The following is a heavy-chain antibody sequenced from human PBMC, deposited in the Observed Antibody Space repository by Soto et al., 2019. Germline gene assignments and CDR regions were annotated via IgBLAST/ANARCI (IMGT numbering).Heavy chain of an antibody. J-gene: IGHJ6*02. V-gene: IGHV4-31*03. CDR2: IYYSGST. CDR1: GGSISSSGYY. Sequence: LSLTCTVSGGSISSSGYYWSWIRQHPGKGLEWIGYIYYSGSTYYNPSLKSRVTISVDTSKNQFSLKLSSVTAADTAVYYCARSSNSMRYYYYGMDVWGQGTTVTVSS. CDR3: ARSSNSMRYYYYGMDV.